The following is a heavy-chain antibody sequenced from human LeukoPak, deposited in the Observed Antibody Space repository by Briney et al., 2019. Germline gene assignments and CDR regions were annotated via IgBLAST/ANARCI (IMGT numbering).Heavy chain of an antibody. Sequence: GGSLRLSCAASGFTVSSNYMSWVRQAPGKGLEWVSVIYSGGSTYYADSVKDRFTISRDNSKNTLYLQMNSLRAEDTAVYYCASSTYDSSGYPGAFDIWGQGTMVTVSS. V-gene: IGHV3-53*01. D-gene: IGHD3-22*01. J-gene: IGHJ3*02. CDR3: ASSTYDSSGYPGAFDI. CDR2: IYSGGST. CDR1: GFTVSSNY.